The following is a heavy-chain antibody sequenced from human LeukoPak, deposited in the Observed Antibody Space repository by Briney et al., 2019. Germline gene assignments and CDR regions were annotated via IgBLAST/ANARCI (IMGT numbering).Heavy chain of an antibody. CDR2: IYYSGST. CDR3: ANYVYYYYYMDV. CDR1: GGSISSSSYY. D-gene: IGHD4-11*01. J-gene: IGHJ6*03. V-gene: IGHV4-39*07. Sequence: SETLSLTCTVPGGSISSSSYYWGWIRQPPGKGLEWIGSIYYSGSTYYNPSLKSRVTISVDTSKNQFSLKLSSVTAADTAVYYCANYVYYYYYMDVWGKGTTVTVSS.